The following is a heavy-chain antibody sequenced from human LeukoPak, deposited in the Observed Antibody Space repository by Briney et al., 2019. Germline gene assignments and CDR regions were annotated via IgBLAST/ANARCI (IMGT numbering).Heavy chain of an antibody. CDR2: IDHGGSA. CDR3: ARARRYSPIDY. Sequence: SETLSLTCAVYGGSFSGYSWNWIRQPPGKGLEWIGEIDHGGSANYNPSLKSRVTISVDTSKNQFSLKLSSVTAADTAVYYCARARRYSPIDYWGQGTLVTVSS. CDR1: GGSFSGYS. V-gene: IGHV4-34*01. D-gene: IGHD4-11*01. J-gene: IGHJ4*02.